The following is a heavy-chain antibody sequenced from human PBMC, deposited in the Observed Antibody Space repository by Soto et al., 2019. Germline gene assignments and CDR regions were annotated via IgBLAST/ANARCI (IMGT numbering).Heavy chain of an antibody. CDR3: ARVRAFNFYDTSGYLDY. V-gene: IGHV4-4*02. J-gene: IGHJ4*02. CDR1: SGSIDNVYW. Sequence: SETLSLTCAVSSGSIDNVYWWSWVRQSPGKGLEWIGETSHNGVTNYNPSLKSRVTISVDTSKNQFSLKLTSVTAADTAVYFCARVRAFNFYDTSGYLDYWGQGALVTVSS. D-gene: IGHD3-22*01. CDR2: TSHNGVT.